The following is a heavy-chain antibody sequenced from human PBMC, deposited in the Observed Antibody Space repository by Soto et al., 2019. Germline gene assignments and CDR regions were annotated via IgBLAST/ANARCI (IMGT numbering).Heavy chain of an antibody. CDR3: ARGAFRAYYHDC. V-gene: IGHV3-74*01. D-gene: IGHD1-26*01. CDR2: IIGDGTTT. CDR1: GFTFGSYW. J-gene: IGHJ4*02. Sequence: GGSLRLSCAASGFTFGSYWMHWVRQAPGSGLEWISRIIGDGTTTNYADSVKGRFTISRDDATNTVHLQMNSLRAEDTAVYYCARGAFRAYYHDCWGQGTLVTVSS.